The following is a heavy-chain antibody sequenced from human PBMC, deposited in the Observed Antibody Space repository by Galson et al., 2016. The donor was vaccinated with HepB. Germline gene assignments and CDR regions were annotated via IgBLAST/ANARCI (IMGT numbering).Heavy chain of an antibody. CDR2: TYYKSNWYY. CDR3: TRSLPFNTGTFDF. D-gene: IGHD1-26*01. Sequence: CAISGDSVSSNSANWHWIRQSPSRGLEWLGRTYYKSNWYYDYAVSVKSRITINPDTSKNQFSLQLNSVTPEDTAVYYCTRSLPFNTGTFDFWGQGTLVTVSS. J-gene: IGHJ4*02. V-gene: IGHV6-1*01. CDR1: GDSVSSNSAN.